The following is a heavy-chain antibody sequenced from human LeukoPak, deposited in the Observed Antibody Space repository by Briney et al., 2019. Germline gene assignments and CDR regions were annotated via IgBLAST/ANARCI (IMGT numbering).Heavy chain of an antibody. D-gene: IGHD4-17*01. CDR1: GYTFADYY. V-gene: IGHV1-2*06. J-gene: IGHJ4*02. Sequence: ASVKVSCTASGYTFADYYIHWVRLAPGQGLEWMGRINPNGGGTNDAQKFLDRVTMTRDMSSATVYMELRRLRLDDTAIYYCARDRKGDYDVADYWGQGTLVTVSS. CDR3: ARDRKGDYDVADY. CDR2: INPNGGGT.